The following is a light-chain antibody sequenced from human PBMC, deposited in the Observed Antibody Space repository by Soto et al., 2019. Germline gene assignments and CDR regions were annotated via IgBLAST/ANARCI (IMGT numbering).Light chain of an antibody. CDR1: SSDVGGYNY. Sequence: QSALTQPASVSGSPGQSITISCTGTSSDVGGYNYVSWYQHHPGKAPKLMIYDVSNRPSGVSNRFSGSKSGNTASLTISGLQPEDEADYYCSSYTTSNTRQRVLGTGTRSPS. CDR3: SSYTTSNTRQRV. CDR2: DVS. V-gene: IGLV2-14*03. J-gene: IGLJ1*01.